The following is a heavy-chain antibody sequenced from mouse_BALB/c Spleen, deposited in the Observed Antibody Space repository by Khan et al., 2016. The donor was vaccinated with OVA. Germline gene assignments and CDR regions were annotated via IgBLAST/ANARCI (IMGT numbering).Heavy chain of an antibody. CDR3: AVGRAY. Sequence: EVQLQESGPGLVKPSQSLSLTCTVTGYSITSDYAWNWIRQFPGNKLEWMGYISYSGSTSYTPSLKSRISITRDTSKNQLFLQLNSMTTEDTATYYCAVGRAYWGQGTLVTVSA. CDR2: ISYSGST. CDR1: GYSITSDYA. J-gene: IGHJ3*01. V-gene: IGHV3-2*02. D-gene: IGHD4-1*01.